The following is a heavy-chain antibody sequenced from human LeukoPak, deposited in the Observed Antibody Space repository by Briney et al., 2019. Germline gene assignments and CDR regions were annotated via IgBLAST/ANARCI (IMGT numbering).Heavy chain of an antibody. CDR3: ARQVMVPAAIGLTDYYMNV. D-gene: IGHD2-2*01. J-gene: IGHJ6*03. CDR1: GFTFSSYA. V-gene: IGHV3-23*01. CDR2: ISGSGGST. Sequence: GGSLRLSCAASGFTFSSYAMSWVRQAPGKGLEWVSAISGSGGSTYYADSVKGRFTSSRDNSKNTLYLQMNSLRAEDTAVYYCARQVMVPAAIGLTDYYMNVWGKGTTVTVSS.